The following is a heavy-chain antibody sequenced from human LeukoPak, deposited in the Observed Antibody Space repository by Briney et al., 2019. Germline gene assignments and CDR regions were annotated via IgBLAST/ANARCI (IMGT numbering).Heavy chain of an antibody. CDR3: ARGRIAARLYYYYYYMDV. Sequence: SETLSLTCTVSGGSISSYYWSWIRQPRGKGLEWLGYIYYSGSTNYNPSLKSRVTISVDTSKNQFSLKLSSVTAADTAVYYCARGRIAARLYYYYYYMDVWGKGTTVTVSS. CDR1: GGSISSYY. V-gene: IGHV4-59*01. J-gene: IGHJ6*03. D-gene: IGHD6-6*01. CDR2: IYYSGST.